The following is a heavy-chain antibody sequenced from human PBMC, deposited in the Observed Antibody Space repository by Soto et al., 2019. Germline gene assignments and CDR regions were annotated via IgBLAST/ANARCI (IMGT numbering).Heavy chain of an antibody. Sequence: QVQLQESGPGLVKPSGTLSLTCAVSGGSISSNNWWSWVRLPPGTGLEWIGEIYHSGSTNYNPSSKSRDTRSGDKTRNQFSRKQSSVTAAVTAVYYCARENGNGYSVYDRHYYYYGLDVWGQGTTVTVAS. D-gene: IGHD5-12*01. J-gene: IGHJ6*02. V-gene: IGHV4-4*02. CDR3: ARENGNGYSVYDRHYYYYGLDV. CDR2: IYHSGST. CDR1: GGSISSNNW.